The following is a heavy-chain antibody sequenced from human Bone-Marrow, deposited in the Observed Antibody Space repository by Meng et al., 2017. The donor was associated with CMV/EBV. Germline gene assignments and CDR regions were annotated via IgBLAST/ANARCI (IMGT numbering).Heavy chain of an antibody. CDR1: GFTFDNYG. CDR3: VLSSSGYYTPFDY. CDR2: IWYDGSNK. V-gene: IGHV3-30*02. D-gene: IGHD3-22*01. J-gene: IGHJ4*02. Sequence: GESLKISCAASGFTFDNYGMHWVRQAPGKGLEWVTFIWYDGSNKYYADSVKGRFTISRDNSKNTLYLQMNSLRPDDTALYYPVLSSSGYYTPFDYWGQGTLVTVSS.